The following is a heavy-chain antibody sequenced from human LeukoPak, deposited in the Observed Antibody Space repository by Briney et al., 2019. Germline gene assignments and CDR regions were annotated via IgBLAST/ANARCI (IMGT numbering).Heavy chain of an antibody. CDR1: GFTFSTYG. D-gene: IGHD1-26*01. V-gene: IGHV3-33*01. CDR2: TWYDGSNK. J-gene: IGHJ4*02. CDR3: ARGGLTIAEATSSWYLDY. Sequence: PGRSLRLSCAASGFTFSTYGMHWVRQAQGKGLEWVALTWYDGSNKNYADSVKGRFTISRGNSKNTLYLQMNSLRGEDTAVYYCARGGLTIAEATSSWYLDYWGQGTLVTVSS.